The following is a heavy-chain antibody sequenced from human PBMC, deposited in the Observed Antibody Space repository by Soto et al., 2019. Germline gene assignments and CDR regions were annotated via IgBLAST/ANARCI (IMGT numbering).Heavy chain of an antibody. D-gene: IGHD6-13*01. Sequence: QLQLQESGPGLVKPSETLSLTCTVSGGSIGTRNYYWGWIRQPPGKGLEWIGSISYSGTTYYNPSLKSRVTIFVDTSKNQFFLKVRSVTAADTAVYYCARLPAAAIDYWGQGTLVTVSS. CDR3: ARLPAAAIDY. CDR2: ISYSGTT. CDR1: GGSIGTRNYY. V-gene: IGHV4-39*01. J-gene: IGHJ4*02.